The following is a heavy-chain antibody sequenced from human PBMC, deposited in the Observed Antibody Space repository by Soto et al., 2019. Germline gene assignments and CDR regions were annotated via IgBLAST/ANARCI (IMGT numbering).Heavy chain of an antibody. CDR1: GGTFSSFA. CDR2: IVRMFAAP. Sequence: QVLLVQSGAEVKKPGSSVRVSCKTSGGTFSSFAISWVRLAPGQGLEWMGVIVRMFAAPTYAQKFQGRVSITADESTRTAYMELSRLRSDDTAVYYCARDRVMRGNAYYYGMDVWGQGTTVTVSS. D-gene: IGHD2-21*01. J-gene: IGHJ6*02. V-gene: IGHV1-69*12. CDR3: ARDRVMRGNAYYYGMDV.